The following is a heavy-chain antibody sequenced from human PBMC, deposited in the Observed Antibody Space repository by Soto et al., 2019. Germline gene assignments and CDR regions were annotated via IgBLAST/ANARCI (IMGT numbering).Heavy chain of an antibody. CDR3: ARDFLFQAEDGIRDLRSVSAVLLNRSSDL. D-gene: IGHD2-15*01. CDR2: IKQDGSEK. Sequence: RKGLEWVANIKQDGSEKYYVDSVKGRFTISRDNAKNSLYLQMNSLRAEDTAVYYCARDFLFQAEDGIRDLRSVSAVLLNRSSDL. V-gene: IGHV3-7*01. J-gene: IGHJ2*01.